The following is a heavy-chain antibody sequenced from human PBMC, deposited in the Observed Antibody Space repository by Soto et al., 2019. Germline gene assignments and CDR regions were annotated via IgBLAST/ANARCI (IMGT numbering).Heavy chain of an antibody. CDR3: AKEAHGSSEYYFDY. CDR1: GFTFRSYA. V-gene: IGHV3-23*01. CDR2: ISASGGTS. D-gene: IGHD2-15*01. Sequence: GGSLRLSCVASGFTFRSYALSWVRQAPGKGLEWVSVISASGGTSYYADSVKGRFSISRDNAKNTLYLQMNSLRVEDTAVYYCAKEAHGSSEYYFDYWGQGTLVTVSS. J-gene: IGHJ4*02.